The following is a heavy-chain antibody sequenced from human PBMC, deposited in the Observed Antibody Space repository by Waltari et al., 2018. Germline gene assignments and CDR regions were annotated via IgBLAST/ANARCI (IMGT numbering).Heavy chain of an antibody. Sequence: EVQLVESGGGLVQPGGSLRLSCVASGFTFNTFWMSWFRQAPGKGLEGVNDIKQDGSDTYYADSVKGRFTVSRDNAKNSLYLQMNSLRVEDTAVYYCARNWEGDRPNFDYWGQGTLVTVSS. CDR3: ARNWEGDRPNFDY. V-gene: IGHV3-7*04. CDR2: IKQDGSDT. CDR1: GFTFNTFW. J-gene: IGHJ4*02. D-gene: IGHD1-26*01.